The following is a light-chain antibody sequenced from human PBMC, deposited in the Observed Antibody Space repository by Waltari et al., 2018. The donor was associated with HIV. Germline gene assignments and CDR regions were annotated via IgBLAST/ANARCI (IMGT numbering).Light chain of an antibody. CDR3: QSAGSSGPSWV. CDR2: KDS. CDR1: VLPKQY. J-gene: IGLJ3*02. V-gene: IGLV3-25*03. Sequence: SYELTQPPSLSVSPGQTARITCSGYVLPKQYTYWYQQKPGQAPVLLIYKDSGRPSGIPERFSGSSSGSTVTLTISGVQAEDEADYYCQSAGSSGPSWVFGGGTKLTVL.